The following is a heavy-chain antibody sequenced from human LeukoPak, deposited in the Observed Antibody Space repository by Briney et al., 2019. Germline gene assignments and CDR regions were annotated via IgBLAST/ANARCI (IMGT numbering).Heavy chain of an antibody. CDR1: GFTFSGYE. J-gene: IGHJ6*04. Sequence: PGGSLRLSCAASGFTFSGYEMNWVRQAPGKGLEWVSYISSSGSTIYYADSVKGRFTISRDNAKNSLYLQMNSLRAEDTAVYYCARGEGGYYYYSMDVWGKGTTVTVSS. V-gene: IGHV3-48*03. CDR3: ARGEGGYYYYSMDV. D-gene: IGHD1-26*01. CDR2: ISSSGSTI.